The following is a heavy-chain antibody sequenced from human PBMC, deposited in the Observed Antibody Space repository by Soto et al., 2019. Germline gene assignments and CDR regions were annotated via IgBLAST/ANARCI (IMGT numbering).Heavy chain of an antibody. CDR2: IFFTGST. CDR1: GGSISNTNYY. CDR3: AIRYCSGGSCPFDI. J-gene: IGHJ3*02. D-gene: IGHD2-15*01. Sequence: QLQLQESGPGLVRPSETLSLSCTVSGGSISNTNYYWGWIRQPPGKGLQWIGTIFFTGSTFYSPSLKSRVTISLDTSRNQFSLDLTSVTATDTAKYYCAIRYCSGGSCPFDIWGQGTMVTVSS. V-gene: IGHV4-39*01.